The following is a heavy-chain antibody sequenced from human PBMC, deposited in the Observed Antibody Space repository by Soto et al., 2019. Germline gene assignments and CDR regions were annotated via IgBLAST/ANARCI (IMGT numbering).Heavy chain of an antibody. Sequence: QVQLVQSGAEMKKPGSSVKVSCQSSGGTFKTYAMNWVRQAPGQGPEWMGDISPMFGAANYAQKFQGRVTITADESTGTSYMQLSSLTSEDTALYFCAREVQVHTPAFVYWGQGTLVTVSS. V-gene: IGHV1-69*19. D-gene: IGHD3-10*01. J-gene: IGHJ4*02. CDR3: AREVQVHTPAFVY. CDR2: ISPMFGAA. CDR1: GGTFKTYA.